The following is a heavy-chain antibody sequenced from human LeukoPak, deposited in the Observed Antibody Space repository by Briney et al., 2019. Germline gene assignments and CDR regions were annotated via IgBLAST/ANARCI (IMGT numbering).Heavy chain of an antibody. Sequence: SETLSLTCTVSGGSISSGSYYWSWIRQPAGKGLEWIGRIYTSGSTNYNPSLKSRVTISVDTSKNQFSLKLSSVTAADTAVYYCARAGSYHYLYYFDYWGQGTLVTVSS. CDR2: IYTSGST. V-gene: IGHV4-61*02. J-gene: IGHJ4*02. CDR3: ARAGSYHYLYYFDY. CDR1: GGSISSGSYY. D-gene: IGHD3-16*02.